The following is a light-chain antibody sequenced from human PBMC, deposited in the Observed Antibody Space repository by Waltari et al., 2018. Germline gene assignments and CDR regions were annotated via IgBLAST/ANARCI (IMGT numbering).Light chain of an antibody. CDR3: QQYYTSPYT. V-gene: IGKV4-1*01. J-gene: IGKJ2*01. CDR2: WGS. CDR1: QSILHCSNNYNY. Sequence: DIVMTQSPESLPVSLGQRAPIRCTASQSILHCSNNYNYLAWYQQKPEQPPTPLIYWGSTREYGVPDRFSGIGSGTDFTHTVSSLQAEDVWLYYCQQYYTSPYTFGQGTKLEIK.